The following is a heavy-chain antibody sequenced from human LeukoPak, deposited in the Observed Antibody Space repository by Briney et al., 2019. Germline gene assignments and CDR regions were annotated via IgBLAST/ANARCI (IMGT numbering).Heavy chain of an antibody. J-gene: IGHJ4*02. CDR1: GFTFSSYA. D-gene: IGHD1-26*01. CDR2: ISISGGST. CDR3: ASSSGKGIHSFDY. V-gene: IGHV3-64*01. Sequence: TGGSLRLSCAASGFTFSSYARHWGRQAPGKGLEYVSAISISGGSTYNANSVKGSFTSSRDNSKNTLYLQMGSLRAEDMAVYYCASSSGKGIHSFDYWGQGTLVTVSS.